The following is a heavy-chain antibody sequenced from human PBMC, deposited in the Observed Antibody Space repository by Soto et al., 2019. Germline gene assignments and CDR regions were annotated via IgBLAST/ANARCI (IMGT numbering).Heavy chain of an antibody. V-gene: IGHV4-34*01. J-gene: IGHJ5*02. Sequence: PSETLSLTCAVYGGSFSGYYWSWIRQPPGKGLEWIGEINHSGGTNYNPSLKSRVTISVDTSKNQFSLKLSSVTAADTAVYYCARKGGLWVGPGWFDPWGQGTLVTVSS. CDR1: GGSFSGYY. D-gene: IGHD3-10*01. CDR3: ARKGGLWVGPGWFDP. CDR2: INHSGGT.